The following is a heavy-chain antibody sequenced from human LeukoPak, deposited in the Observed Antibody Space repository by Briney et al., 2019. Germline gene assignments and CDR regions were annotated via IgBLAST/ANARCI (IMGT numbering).Heavy chain of an antibody. CDR1: GDSVRTNNYY. J-gene: IGHJ4*02. Sequence: SETLSLTCTVSGDSVRTNNYYWSWIRQPPGEGLEWIGYIHYSGNTNYNTSLKSRVTISVDTSKSQFSLKLSSVTAADTAVYYCARYSSGGIDYWGQGTLVTVSS. V-gene: IGHV4-61*01. CDR3: ARYSSGGIDY. D-gene: IGHD6-25*01. CDR2: IHYSGNT.